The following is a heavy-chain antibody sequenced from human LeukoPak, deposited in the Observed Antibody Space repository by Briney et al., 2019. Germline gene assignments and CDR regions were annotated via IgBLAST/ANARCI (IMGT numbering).Heavy chain of an antibody. D-gene: IGHD6-13*01. J-gene: IGHJ3*02. Sequence: PSETLSLTCTVSGGSISSHYWSWIRQPPGKGLEWVGYIYYSGSTNYNPSLKSRVTISVDTSKNQFSLKLSSVTAADTAVYYCALTGYSSSWYPSDAFDIWGQGTMVTVSS. CDR3: ALTGYSSSWYPSDAFDI. CDR2: IYYSGST. CDR1: GGSISSHY. V-gene: IGHV4-59*11.